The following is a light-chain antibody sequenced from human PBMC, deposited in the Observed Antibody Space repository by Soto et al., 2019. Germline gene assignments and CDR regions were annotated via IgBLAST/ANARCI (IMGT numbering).Light chain of an antibody. CDR2: AAS. CDR1: QSISSY. V-gene: IGKV1-39*01. J-gene: IGKJ1*01. CDR3: QQSYSTPPWT. Sequence: DIQMTQSPSSLSASVGDRVTITCRASQSISSYFNWYQQKPGKAPKLVIYAASSLQSGVPSRFSGSGSGTDFTLTISSLQPEDFATYYCQQSYSTPPWTFGQGTKVEIK.